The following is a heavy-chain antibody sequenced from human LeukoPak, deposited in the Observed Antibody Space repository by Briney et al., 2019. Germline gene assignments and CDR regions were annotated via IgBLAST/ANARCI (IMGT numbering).Heavy chain of an antibody. Sequence: SETLCLTCTVSVGSISSYYWSWIRQPPRKGLEWIGYIYYSGSTNYNPSLKSRVTISVDTSKNQFSLKLSSVTAADTAVYYCATHPSYDSSGPPESSWGQGTLVTVSS. V-gene: IGHV4-59*01. CDR1: VGSISSYY. J-gene: IGHJ4*02. D-gene: IGHD3-22*01. CDR2: IYYSGST. CDR3: ATHPSYDSSGPPESS.